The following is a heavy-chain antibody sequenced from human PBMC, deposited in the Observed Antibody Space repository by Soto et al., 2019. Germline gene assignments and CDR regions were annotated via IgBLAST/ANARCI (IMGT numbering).Heavy chain of an antibody. CDR3: AKGSSDFVIVPAPNDF. Sequence: GGSLRLSCAASGFTFNTFAMNWVRQAPGKGLEWVSAISGSGGSTNYADSVKGRFTISRDNSKNMLYLQMNSLRAEDTAVYFCAKGSSDFVIVPAPNDFWGQGTLVTVSS. J-gene: IGHJ4*02. CDR1: GFTFNTFA. V-gene: IGHV3-23*01. CDR2: ISGSGGST. D-gene: IGHD2-2*01.